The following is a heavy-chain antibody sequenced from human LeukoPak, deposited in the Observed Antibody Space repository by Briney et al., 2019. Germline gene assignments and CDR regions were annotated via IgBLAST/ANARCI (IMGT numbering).Heavy chain of an antibody. Sequence: ASVKVSCKASGYTFTDYYMHWVRQAPGQGVEWMGWINPNSGGTNYAQKFQGRVTMTRDTSISTAYMELSRLRSDDTAVYYCASVSKDYYDSSGYYQGAFDIWGQGTMVTVSS. CDR1: GYTFTDYY. D-gene: IGHD3-22*01. CDR2: INPNSGGT. J-gene: IGHJ3*02. V-gene: IGHV1-2*02. CDR3: ASVSKDYYDSSGYYQGAFDI.